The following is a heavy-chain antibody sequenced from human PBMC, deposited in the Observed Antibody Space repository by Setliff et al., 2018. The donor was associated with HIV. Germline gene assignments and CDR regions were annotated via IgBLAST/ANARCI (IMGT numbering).Heavy chain of an antibody. J-gene: IGHJ4*02. CDR2: IYYNGRP. V-gene: IGHV4-59*01. CDR3: ARKHLTNASDY. Sequence: PSETLSLTCTVSNGSISTYYWSWIRQPPGKRLEWIGYIYYNGRPTYNPSLKSRVTMSVDTSENQFSLRLTSVTAADTAVYFCARKHLTNASDYWGQGTLVTVSS. CDR1: NGSISTYY. D-gene: IGHD3-9*01.